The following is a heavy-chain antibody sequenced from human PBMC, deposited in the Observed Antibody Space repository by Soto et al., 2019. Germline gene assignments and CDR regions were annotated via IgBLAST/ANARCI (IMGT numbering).Heavy chain of an antibody. V-gene: IGHV4-30-2*01. CDR2: IYHSGST. J-gene: IGHJ3*02. CDR1: GGSISSGGYS. D-gene: IGHD4-17*01. Sequence: SETLSLTCAVSGGSISSGGYSWSWIRQPPGKGLEWIGYIYHSGSTYYNPSLKRRVTISLDRSKNQFALKLSSVTAADTAVYYCAGGDYGEVAFDIWGQGTMVTVSS. CDR3: AGGDYGEVAFDI.